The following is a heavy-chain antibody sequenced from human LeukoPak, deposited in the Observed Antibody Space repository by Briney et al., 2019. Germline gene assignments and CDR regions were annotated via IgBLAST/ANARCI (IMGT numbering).Heavy chain of an antibody. J-gene: IGHJ4*02. V-gene: IGHV1-24*01. CDR1: GYTLTELS. CDR3: ATDIAKRELLEPLGY. CDR2: FDPEDGET. D-gene: IGHD1-26*01. Sequence: ASVKVSCKVSGYTLTELSMHWVRQAPGKGLEWMGGFDPEDGETIYAQKFQGRVTMTEDTSTDTAYMELSSLRSEDTAVYCCATDIAKRELLEPLGYWGQGTLVTVSS.